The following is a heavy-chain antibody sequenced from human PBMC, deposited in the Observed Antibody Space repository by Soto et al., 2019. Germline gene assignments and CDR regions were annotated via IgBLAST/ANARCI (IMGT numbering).Heavy chain of an antibody. CDR3: AKVGYSSLLDFLNGMDV. J-gene: IGHJ6*02. CDR1: GFTFSRYA. CDR2: ISGSGGST. D-gene: IGHD6-13*01. Sequence: GGALRLSCAASGFTFSRYAMSWVRQAPGKGLEWVSAISGSGGSTYYADSVKGRFTISRDNSKNTLYLQMNSLRAEDTAVYYCAKVGYSSLLDFLNGMDVWGQGTTVTVSS. V-gene: IGHV3-23*01.